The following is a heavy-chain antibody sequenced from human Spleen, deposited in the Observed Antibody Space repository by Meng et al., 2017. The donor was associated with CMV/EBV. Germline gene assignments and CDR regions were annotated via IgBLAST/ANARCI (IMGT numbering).Heavy chain of an antibody. CDR3: ASLGGGCPGCSSSFDY. CDR1: GYTFANYD. V-gene: IGHV1-69*06. CDR2: IIPIFGTT. Sequence: SVKVSCKASGYTFANYDINWLRQAPGQGLEWMGGIIPIFGTTNYAQKFQGRVTITADKSTSTAYMELSSLRSEDTAVYYCASLGGGCPGCSSSFDYWGQGTLVTVSS. J-gene: IGHJ4*02. D-gene: IGHD6-6*01.